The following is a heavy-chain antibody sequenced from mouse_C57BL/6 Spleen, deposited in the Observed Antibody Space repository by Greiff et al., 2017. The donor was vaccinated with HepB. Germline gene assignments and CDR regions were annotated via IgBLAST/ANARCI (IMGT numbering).Heavy chain of an antibody. CDR2: IDPETGGT. CDR3: TRSGDYGYDSVFAY. Sequence: VQLQQSGAELVRPGASVTLSCKASGYTFTDYEMHWVKQTPVHGLEWIGAIDPETGGTAYNQKFKGKAILTADKSSSTAYMERRSLTSEDSAVYYCTRSGDYGYDSVFAYWGQGTLVTVSA. V-gene: IGHV1-15*01. J-gene: IGHJ3*01. CDR1: GYTFTDYE. D-gene: IGHD2-2*01.